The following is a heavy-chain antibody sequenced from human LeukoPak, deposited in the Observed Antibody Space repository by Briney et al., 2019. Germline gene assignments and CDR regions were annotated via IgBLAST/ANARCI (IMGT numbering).Heavy chain of an antibody. J-gene: IGHJ3*02. D-gene: IGHD1-14*01. CDR3: ALEAVTTDAFDI. Sequence: GGSLRLSCAASGFTFDDYAMHWVRQAPGKGLEWVSGISWISGSIGYADSVKGRSTISRDNAKNSLYLQMNSLRAEDTALYYCALEAVTTDAFDIWGQGTMVTVSS. V-gene: IGHV3-9*01. CDR1: GFTFDDYA. CDR2: ISWISGSI.